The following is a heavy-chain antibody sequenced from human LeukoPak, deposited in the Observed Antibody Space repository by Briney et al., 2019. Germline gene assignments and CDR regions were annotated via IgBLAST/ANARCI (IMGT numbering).Heavy chain of an antibody. J-gene: IGHJ4*02. V-gene: IGHV6-1*01. CDR2: TYYRSKWYN. D-gene: IGHD7-27*01. CDR1: GDSVSSTTAA. Sequence: SQTLSLTCAISGDSVSSTTAAWNWIRQSPSRGLEWLGSTYYRSKWYNDYAVSMKSLIIINPDTSKNQSSLQLNSVTPDDTAVYYCARDVWGYDYWGQGTLVTVSS. CDR3: ARDVWGYDY.